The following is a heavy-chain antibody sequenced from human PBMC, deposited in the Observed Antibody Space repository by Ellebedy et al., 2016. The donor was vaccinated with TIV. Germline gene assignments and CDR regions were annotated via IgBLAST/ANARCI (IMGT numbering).Heavy chain of an antibody. CDR2: IYPDESGT. J-gene: IGHJ6*02. V-gene: IGHV5-51*01. CDR1: GYSFPKYW. D-gene: IGHD2-15*01. Sequence: GESLKISCYGSGYSFPKYWIGWVRQMPGKGLEWVGIIYPDESGTIYSPSFQGQVTISTDKSISTAYLQWNSLKASDTATYYCARHGFYGCGSGRCYTSYYYSGVDVWGQGTTVTVSS. CDR3: ARHGFYGCGSGRCYTSYYYSGVDV.